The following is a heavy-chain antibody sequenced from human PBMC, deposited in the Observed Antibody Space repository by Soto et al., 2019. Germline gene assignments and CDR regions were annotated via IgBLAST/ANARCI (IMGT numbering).Heavy chain of an antibody. Sequence: QVHLVESGGGLVKPGGSLRLSCAASGFAFSAYYMSWIRQAPGKGLEWLSYISESGTTIYYADSVKGRFTISRDNAKNSLYLQINSLRAEDTAVYYCTRTDYDPSVYTDSGGQGTLFTVPS. D-gene: IGHD3-22*01. CDR3: TRTDYDPSVYTDS. CDR1: GFAFSAYY. J-gene: IGHJ4*02. V-gene: IGHV3-11*01. CDR2: ISESGTTI.